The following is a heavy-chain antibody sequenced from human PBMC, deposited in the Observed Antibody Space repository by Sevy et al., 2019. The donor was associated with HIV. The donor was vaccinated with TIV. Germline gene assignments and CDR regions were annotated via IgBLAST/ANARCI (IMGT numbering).Heavy chain of an antibody. V-gene: IGHV4-59*01. CDR1: GGSFSSYY. Sequence: SETLSLTCTVSGGSFSSYYWSWIRQPPGKGLEWIGYIYYNGSTNSNPSLKSRVTISAHTSKNQFSLKLNSVTAADTAVYYCARGKELFDYWGQGTLVTVSS. J-gene: IGHJ4*02. CDR3: ARGKELFDY. D-gene: IGHD2-21*01. CDR2: IYYNGST.